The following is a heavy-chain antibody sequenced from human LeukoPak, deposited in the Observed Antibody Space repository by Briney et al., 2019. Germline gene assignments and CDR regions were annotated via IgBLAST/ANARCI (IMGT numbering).Heavy chain of an antibody. CDR1: GVSISSSGYY. V-gene: IGHV4-39*01. Sequence: SETLSLTCAVSGVSISSSGYYWAWIRQPPGKGLEWIGTLYSGSTYFKPALKSRVTISVDTSKNQFSLKLTSVTAADTAVYYCSRLYCTTSSCGRFDPWGQGNLVTVSS. J-gene: IGHJ5*02. D-gene: IGHD2-2*01. CDR2: LYSGST. CDR3: SRLYCTTSSCGRFDP.